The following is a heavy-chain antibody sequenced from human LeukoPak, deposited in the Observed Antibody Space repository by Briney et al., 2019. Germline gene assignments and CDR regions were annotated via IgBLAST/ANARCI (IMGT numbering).Heavy chain of an antibody. CDR2: IYSGGRT. CDR1: GFTFSNND. D-gene: IGHD3-22*01. Sequence: GGSLRLSCAASGFTFSNNDMSWVRQAPGKGLEWVSLIYSGGRTYYADSVKGRFTISRNNSKNTLYLQMNSLRGEDTAVYYCARGCFYDRSPYCPFDYWGQGTLVTVSS. CDR3: ARGCFYDRSPYCPFDY. V-gene: IGHV3-53*01. J-gene: IGHJ4*02.